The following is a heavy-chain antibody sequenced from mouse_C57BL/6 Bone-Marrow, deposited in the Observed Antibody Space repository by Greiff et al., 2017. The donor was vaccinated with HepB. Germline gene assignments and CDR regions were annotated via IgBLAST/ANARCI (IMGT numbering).Heavy chain of an antibody. CDR2: INPNNGGT. Sequence: EVQLQQSGPELVKPGASVKISCKASGYTFTDYYMNWVKQSHGKSLEWIGDINPNNGGTSYNQKFKGKATLTVDKSSSTAYMELRSLTSEDSAVCYCAREGLNYWGQGTTLTVSS. CDR3: AREGLNY. V-gene: IGHV1-26*01. J-gene: IGHJ2*01. CDR1: GYTFTDYY.